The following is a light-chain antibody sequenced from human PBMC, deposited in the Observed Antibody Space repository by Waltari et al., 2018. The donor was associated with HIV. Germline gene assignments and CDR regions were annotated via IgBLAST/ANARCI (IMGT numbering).Light chain of an antibody. CDR3: CAYAGSSTLVV. CDR2: EGS. J-gene: IGLJ2*01. V-gene: IGLV2-23*03. Sequence: HSALTQPASVSGSPGQTTTISCTGTGSDGGSYNLVSWYQQHPGKAPKHIDYEGSKRPSAVSFRCSSSEYGATASLTRSELQAEAESDYHVCAYAGSSTLVVFGGGTRLTVL. CDR1: GSDGGSYNL.